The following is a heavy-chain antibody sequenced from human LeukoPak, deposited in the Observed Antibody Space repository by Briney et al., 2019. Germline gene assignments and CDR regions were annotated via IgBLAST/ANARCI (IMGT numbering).Heavy chain of an antibody. D-gene: IGHD2-2*01. Sequence: SETLSLTCAVSGYSISSGYYWGWIRQPPGKGLEWIGSIYHSGSTYYNPSLKSRVTISVDTSKNQFSLKLSSVTAADTAVYHCARHLRYCSSTSCYPEAFDIWGQGTMVTVSS. J-gene: IGHJ3*02. CDR2: IYHSGST. V-gene: IGHV4-38-2*01. CDR1: GYSISSGYY. CDR3: ARHLRYCSSTSCYPEAFDI.